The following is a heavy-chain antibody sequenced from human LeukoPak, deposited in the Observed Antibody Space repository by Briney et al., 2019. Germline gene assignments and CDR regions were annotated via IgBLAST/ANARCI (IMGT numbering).Heavy chain of an antibody. J-gene: IGHJ5*02. CDR3: AKDGRGSSSQNNWFDP. CDR2: IKPDGSEK. CDR1: GFIFSSYW. V-gene: IGHV3-7*03. Sequence: GGSPRLSCAASGFIFSSYWMSWVRQAPGKGLEWVANIKPDGSEKYYVDSVKGRFTISRDNAKNSLYLQMSSLRAEDTAVYYCAKDGRGSSSQNNWFDPWGQGTLVIVSS. D-gene: IGHD3-16*01.